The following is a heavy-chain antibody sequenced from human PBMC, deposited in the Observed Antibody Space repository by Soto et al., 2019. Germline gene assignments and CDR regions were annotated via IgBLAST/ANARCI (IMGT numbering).Heavy chain of an antibody. CDR1: GGTFSSDT. J-gene: IGHJ5*02. CDR2: IIPILGIE. V-gene: IGHV1-69*08. CDR3: ARDQCGGDCPDGGWFDP. D-gene: IGHD2-21*02. Sequence: QVQLVQSGAEVKKPGSSVKVSCKASGGTFSSDTISWVRQAPGQGLEWMGRIIPILGIENYAQKFQGRVTISADISTSTAYMELSSLRSEDTAMYYCARDQCGGDCPDGGWFDPWGQGTLVTVSS.